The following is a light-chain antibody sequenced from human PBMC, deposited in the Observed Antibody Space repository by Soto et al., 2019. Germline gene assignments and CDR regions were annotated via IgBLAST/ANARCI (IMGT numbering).Light chain of an antibody. CDR2: GAS. CDR1: QTVTNNY. J-gene: IGKJ4*01. CDR3: QQHGTSPLT. Sequence: EIVLTQSPGTLSLSPGEGATLSCRASQTVTNNYLTWDQQKPGQAPRLVIYGASSRATGIPDRFSGSGSGTDFTLTISRLEPEDFAVYYCQQHGTSPLTFGGGTKVEIK. V-gene: IGKV3-20*01.